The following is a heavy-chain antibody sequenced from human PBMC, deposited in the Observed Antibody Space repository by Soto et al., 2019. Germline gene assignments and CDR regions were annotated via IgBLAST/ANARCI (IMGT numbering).Heavy chain of an antibody. Sequence: SVKVSCKVSGSRFSNYVISCVRQAPGHVLEWLGRIIPIFNSTKYAQNFQGRVTITADKSTSTASLELSSLRSDDTAVYFCAREGRGKKAGYNGLVSLGYWGQGTLVTVSS. CDR3: AREGRGKKAGYNGLVSLGY. CDR1: GSRFSNYV. J-gene: IGHJ4*02. V-gene: IGHV1-69*06. CDR2: IIPIFNST. D-gene: IGHD2-2*02.